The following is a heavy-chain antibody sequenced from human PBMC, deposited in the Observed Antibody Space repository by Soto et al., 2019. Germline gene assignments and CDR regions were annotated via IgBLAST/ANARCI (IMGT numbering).Heavy chain of an antibody. CDR2: INHSGST. CDR1: GGSFSGYY. V-gene: IGHV4-34*01. J-gene: IGHJ6*02. D-gene: IGHD6-13*01. CDR3: ARRPKSGSSWEGYYYYGMDV. Sequence: TSETLSLTCAVYGGSFSGYYWSWIRQPPGKGLEWIGEINHSGSTNYNPSLKSRVTISVDTSKNQFSLKLSSVTAADTAVYYCARRPKSGSSWEGYYYYGMDVWGQGTTVTVSS.